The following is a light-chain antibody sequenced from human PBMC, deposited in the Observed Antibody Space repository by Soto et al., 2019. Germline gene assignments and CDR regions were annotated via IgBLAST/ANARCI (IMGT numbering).Light chain of an antibody. CDR2: DAS. CDR1: QSVSSY. V-gene: IGKV3-11*01. CDR3: QQRSNWTS. J-gene: IGKJ3*01. Sequence: EIVLTQSPATLSLSPGERAPLSCRASQSVSSYLAWYQQKPGQAPRLLIYDASNRATGIPARFSGSGSGTDFPLTISRLEPEDFAVYYCQQRSNWTSFGPGTKVEIK.